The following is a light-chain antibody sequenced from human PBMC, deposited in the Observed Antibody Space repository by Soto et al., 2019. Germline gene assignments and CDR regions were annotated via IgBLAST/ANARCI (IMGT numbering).Light chain of an antibody. CDR1: SGSIAGYY. V-gene: IGLV6-57*04. J-gene: IGLJ2*01. CDR3: QSYDSNDHVV. Sequence: NFMLTQPHSVSESPGKTVTISCTRSSGSIAGYYVQWYQQRPDSAPTTVIYEDSQRPSGVPDRFSGSIDRPSNSASLTSSNLKPEDEADYFCQSYDSNDHVVFGGGTKLTVL. CDR2: EDS.